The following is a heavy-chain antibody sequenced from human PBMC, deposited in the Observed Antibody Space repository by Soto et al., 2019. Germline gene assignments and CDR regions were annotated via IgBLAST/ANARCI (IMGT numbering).Heavy chain of an antibody. Sequence: QVQLQESGPGLVKPSETLSLTCTVSGDSISSYYWSWIQQPPGKGLEWIGYIYYSGNTNYNPSFKSRVTISVDTSNNQFSLKLSSVTAADTAVYYCARHSSGSYDYWGQGTLVTVSS. CDR1: GDSISSYY. J-gene: IGHJ4*02. CDR2: IYYSGNT. V-gene: IGHV4-59*08. CDR3: ARHSSGSYDY. D-gene: IGHD1-26*01.